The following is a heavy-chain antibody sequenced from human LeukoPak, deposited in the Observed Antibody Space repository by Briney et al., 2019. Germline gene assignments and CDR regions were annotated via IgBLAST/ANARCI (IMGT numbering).Heavy chain of an antibody. J-gene: IGHJ4*02. CDR3: VRDFRSDYVWGRPSHTY. CDR1: GFTFSSYG. CDR2: INPNSGGT. Sequence: PGGSLRLSCAASGFTFSSYGMHWVRQAPGQGLEWMGWINPNSGGTNSAQTFQDRLTMTRDTSISTAYLELNRLRSDDTAVYYCVRDFRSDYVWGRPSHTYWGQGTLVTVSS. D-gene: IGHD3-16*01. V-gene: IGHV1-2*02.